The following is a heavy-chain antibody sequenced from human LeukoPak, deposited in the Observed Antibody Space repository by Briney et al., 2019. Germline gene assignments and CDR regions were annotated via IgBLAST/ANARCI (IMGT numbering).Heavy chain of an antibody. CDR2: ISGSGGDT. J-gene: IGHJ4*02. CDR1: GFTFSSYS. V-gene: IGHV3-23*01. D-gene: IGHD6-19*01. Sequence: GGSLRLSCTASGFTFSSYSMNWVRQAPGKGLEWVSAISGSGGDTYYADSVKGRFTISRDNSKNTLYLQMNSLRAEDTALYYCATSSGWYPKYFDYWGQGTLVTVSS. CDR3: ATSSGWYPKYFDY.